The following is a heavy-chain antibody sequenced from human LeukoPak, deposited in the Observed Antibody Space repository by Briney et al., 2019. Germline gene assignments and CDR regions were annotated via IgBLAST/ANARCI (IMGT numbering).Heavy chain of an antibody. J-gene: IGHJ4*02. Sequence: ASVKVSCKASGYTFTSYYMHWVRQAPGQGLEWMGIINPSGGSTSYAQKFQGRVTMTRDTSASTVYMELSSLRSEDTAVYYCAILAVAGSFDYWGQGTQVTVSS. CDR2: INPSGGST. V-gene: IGHV1-46*01. D-gene: IGHD6-19*01. CDR1: GYTFTSYY. CDR3: AILAVAGSFDY.